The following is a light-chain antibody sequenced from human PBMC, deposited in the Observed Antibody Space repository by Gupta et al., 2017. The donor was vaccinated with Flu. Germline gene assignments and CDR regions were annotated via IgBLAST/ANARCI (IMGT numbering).Light chain of an antibody. Sequence: SSELTQPPSVSVSPGQTATTTCSGDTLSTQYTYWYQQKPGQAPVLVIFKDTERPSGIPERFSASNSGTAVTLTISGVQAEDEAAYYCQSADNSGSYVVFGGGTQLTV. V-gene: IGLV3-25*03. J-gene: IGLJ3*02. CDR2: KDT. CDR1: TLSTQY. CDR3: QSADNSGSYVV.